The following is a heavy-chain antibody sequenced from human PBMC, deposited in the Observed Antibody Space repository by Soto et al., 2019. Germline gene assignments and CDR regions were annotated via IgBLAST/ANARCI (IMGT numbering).Heavy chain of an antibody. CDR1: GFTFSSYG. J-gene: IGHJ6*02. D-gene: IGHD6-25*01. CDR3: AKDRLANPPYYYYYYGMDV. Sequence: PGGSLRLSCAASGFTFSSYGIHWVRQAPGKGLEWVAFISNAGSNKYYEDSVKGRFTISRDNSKNTLYLQMNSLRAEDTAVYYCAKDRLANPPYYYYYYGMDVWGQGTTVTVSS. V-gene: IGHV3-30*18. CDR2: ISNAGSNK.